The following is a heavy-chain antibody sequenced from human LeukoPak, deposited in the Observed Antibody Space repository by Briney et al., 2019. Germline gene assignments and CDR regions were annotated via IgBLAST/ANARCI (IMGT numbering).Heavy chain of an antibody. Sequence: SVKVSCKASGGTFSSYAISWVRQAPGQGLEWMGGIIPIFGTANYAQKFQGRVTITADKSTSTAYMELSSLRSEDTAVYYCAREGEHTARAFDIWGQGTMVTVSS. CDR3: AREGEHTARAFDI. D-gene: IGHD1-26*01. CDR1: GGTFSSYA. CDR2: IIPIFGTA. J-gene: IGHJ3*02. V-gene: IGHV1-69*06.